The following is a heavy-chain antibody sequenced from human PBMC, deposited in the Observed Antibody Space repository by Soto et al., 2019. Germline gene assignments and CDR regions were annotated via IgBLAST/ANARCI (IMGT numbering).Heavy chain of an antibody. J-gene: IGHJ5*02. CDR2: IIPIFGTA. V-gene: IGHV1-69*13. CDR1: GGTFSSYA. D-gene: IGHD3-22*01. CDR3: AITATTYYYDSSDPLPPFDP. Sequence: GASVKVSCKASGGTFSSYAISWVRQAPGQGLEWMGGIIPIFGTANYAQKFQGRVTITADESTSTAYMELSSLRSEDTAVYYCAITATTYYYDSSDPLPPFDPGGQGTLVTVSS.